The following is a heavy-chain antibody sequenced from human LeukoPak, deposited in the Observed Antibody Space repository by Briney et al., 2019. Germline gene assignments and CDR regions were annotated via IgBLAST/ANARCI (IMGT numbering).Heavy chain of an antibody. CDR3: AKHPIAAAGGGLFDY. Sequence: GGSLGLSCAASVFTFSSYAMSWVRQAPGKGLEWVSAISGSGGSTYYADSVKGRFTISRDNSKNTLYLQMNSLRAEDTAVYYCAKHPIAAAGGGLFDYWGQGTLVTVSS. CDR1: VFTFSSYA. V-gene: IGHV3-23*01. J-gene: IGHJ4*02. D-gene: IGHD6-13*01. CDR2: ISGSGGST.